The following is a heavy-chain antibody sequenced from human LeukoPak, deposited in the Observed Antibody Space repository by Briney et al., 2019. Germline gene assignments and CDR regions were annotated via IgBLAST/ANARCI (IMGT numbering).Heavy chain of an antibody. D-gene: IGHD4-11*01. V-gene: IGHV3-21*01. CDR2: INSRSGGI. Sequence: GGSLRLSCAVSGFRFSSYSFNWVRQAPGKGLEWVSSINSRSGGIYYADSVKGRFTISRDDTILYLQMNSLRAEDTAVYYCARDNDFTNYYWGQGTLVTVSS. J-gene: IGHJ4*02. CDR3: ARDNDFTNYY. CDR1: GFRFSSYS.